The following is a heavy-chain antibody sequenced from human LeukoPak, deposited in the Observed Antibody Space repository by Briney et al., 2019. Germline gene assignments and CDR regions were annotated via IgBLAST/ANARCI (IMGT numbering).Heavy chain of an antibody. D-gene: IGHD3-10*01. Sequence: PGGSLRLSCAASGFTFSSYAMSWVRQAPGKGLEWVSAISGSGGSTYYADSVKGRFTISRDNFKSTLYLQMNSLRAEDTAVYYCATSGGVIIRWFDPWGQGTLVTVSS. CDR1: GFTFSSYA. CDR2: ISGSGGST. V-gene: IGHV3-23*01. J-gene: IGHJ5*02. CDR3: ATSGGVIIRWFDP.